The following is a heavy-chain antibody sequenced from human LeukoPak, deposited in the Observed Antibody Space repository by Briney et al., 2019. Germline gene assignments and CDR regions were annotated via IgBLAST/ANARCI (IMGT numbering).Heavy chain of an antibody. CDR3: ARSPRRVFYDILTGSRLSYYYYMDV. D-gene: IGHD3-9*01. V-gene: IGHV3-21*01. CDR1: GFTFSSYS. Sequence: GGSLRLSCAASGFTFSSYSMNWVRQAPGKGLEWVSSIRSSSSYIYYADSVKGRFTISRDNAKNSLYLQMNSLRAEDTAVYYCARSPRRVFYDILTGSRLSYYYYMDVWGKGTTVTISS. CDR2: IRSSSSYI. J-gene: IGHJ6*03.